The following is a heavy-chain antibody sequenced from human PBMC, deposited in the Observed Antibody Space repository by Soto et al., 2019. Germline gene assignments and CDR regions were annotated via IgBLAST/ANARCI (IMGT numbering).Heavy chain of an antibody. J-gene: IGHJ4*02. V-gene: IGHV3-30*18. CDR1: GFTFSSYG. D-gene: IGHD4-17*01. CDR3: AKDLSDYGGNSDCY. Sequence: QVQLVESGGGVVQPGRSLRLSCAASGFTFSSYGMHWVRQAPGKGLEWVAVISYDGSNKYYADSVKGRFTISRDNSKNTLYLQMNSLRAEDTAVYYCAKDLSDYGGNSDCYWGQGTLVTVSS. CDR2: ISYDGSNK.